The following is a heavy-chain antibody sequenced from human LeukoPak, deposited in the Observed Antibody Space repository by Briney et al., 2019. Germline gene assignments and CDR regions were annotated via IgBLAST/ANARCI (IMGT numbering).Heavy chain of an antibody. CDR2: IYYSGST. CDR3: ARGPDITSNYYYYYGMDV. V-gene: IGHV4-31*03. CDR1: GGSISSGGYY. Sequence: SETLSLTCTVSGGSISSGGYYWSWIRQHPGKGLEWIGYIYYSGSTYYNPSLKSRVTILVDTSKNQFSLKLSSVTAADTAVYYCARGPDITSNYYYYYGMDVWGQGTTVTVSS. J-gene: IGHJ6*02. D-gene: IGHD3/OR15-3a*01.